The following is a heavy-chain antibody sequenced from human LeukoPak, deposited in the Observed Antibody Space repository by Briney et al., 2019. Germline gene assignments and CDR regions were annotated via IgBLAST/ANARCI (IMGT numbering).Heavy chain of an antibody. Sequence: GGSLRLPCAASGFTFDDYAMHWVRQAPGKGLEWVSGISWNSGSIGYADSVKGRFTISRDNAKNSLYLQMNSLRAEDTALYYCAKDIKGSYYYYMDVWGKGTTVTVSS. CDR2: ISWNSGSI. D-gene: IGHD6-6*01. CDR1: GFTFDDYA. CDR3: AKDIKGSYYYYMDV. V-gene: IGHV3-9*01. J-gene: IGHJ6*03.